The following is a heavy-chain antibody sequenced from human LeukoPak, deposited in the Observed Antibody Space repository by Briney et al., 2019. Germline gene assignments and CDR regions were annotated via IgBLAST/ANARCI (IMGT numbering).Heavy chain of an antibody. Sequence: PGGSLRLSCAASGFTFSSYWMSWVRQAPGKGLEWVANIKQDGSEKYYVDSVKGRFTISRDNAKNSLYLQMNSLRAEDAAVYYCARIVWSHLFDYWGQGTLVTVSS. CDR2: IKQDGSEK. CDR3: ARIVWSHLFDY. CDR1: GFTFSSYW. J-gene: IGHJ4*02. D-gene: IGHD3-9*01. V-gene: IGHV3-7*01.